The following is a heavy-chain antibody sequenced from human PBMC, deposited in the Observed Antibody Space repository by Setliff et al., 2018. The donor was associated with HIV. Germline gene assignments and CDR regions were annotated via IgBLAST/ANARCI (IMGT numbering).Heavy chain of an antibody. V-gene: IGHV4-34*01. CDR2: INHSGST. CDR3: AREDSSYHYFDS. J-gene: IGHJ4*02. CDR1: GGSFSGYY. D-gene: IGHD3-22*01. Sequence: SETLSLTCAVYGGSFSGYYWSWIRQPPGKGLEWIGEINHSGSTNYNPSLKSRVTISVDTSKNQFSLKLRSVTAADTAVYWCAREDSSYHYFDSWGQGMLVTVSS.